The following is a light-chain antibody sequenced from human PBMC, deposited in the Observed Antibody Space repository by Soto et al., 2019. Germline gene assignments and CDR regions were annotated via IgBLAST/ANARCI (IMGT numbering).Light chain of an antibody. Sequence: QSVLTQSPSASASLGASVKLTCTLSSGHSSYAIAWHQQLPEKGPRYLMKLNSDGSHSKGDGIPDRFSGSSSGAERYLTISSLQSEDEADYYCQTWGTGTWVFGGGTQLTVL. CDR2: LNSDGSH. CDR1: SGHSSYA. V-gene: IGLV4-69*01. CDR3: QTWGTGTWV. J-gene: IGLJ3*02.